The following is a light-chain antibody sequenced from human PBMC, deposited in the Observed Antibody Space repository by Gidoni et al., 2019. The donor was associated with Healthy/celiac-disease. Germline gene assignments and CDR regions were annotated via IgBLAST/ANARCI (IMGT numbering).Light chain of an antibody. V-gene: IGLV3-21*02. CDR1: NIGSKS. CDR3: QVWDSSSDHYV. CDR2: DDS. Sequence: SYVLTQPPSVSVAPGQTARITCGGNNIGSKSVHWYPQKPGQAPVLVVYDDSDRPSGIPARFSGSNSGNTATLTISRVEAGDEADYYCQVWDSSSDHYVFGTGTKVTV. J-gene: IGLJ1*01.